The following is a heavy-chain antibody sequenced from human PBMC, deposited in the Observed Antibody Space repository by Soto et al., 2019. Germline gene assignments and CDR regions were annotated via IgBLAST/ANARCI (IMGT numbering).Heavy chain of an antibody. CDR2: IYPGDSDT. CDR1: GYSFTSYW. CDR3: ARSTGDLRGCFDY. D-gene: IGHD7-27*01. V-gene: IGHV5-51*01. J-gene: IGHJ4*02. Sequence: PGESLKISCXGSGYSFTSYWIGWVRQMPGKGPEWMGIIYPGDSDTRYSPSFQGQVTISADKSISTAYLQWSSLKASDTAMYYCARSTGDLRGCFDYWGQGTLVTVSS.